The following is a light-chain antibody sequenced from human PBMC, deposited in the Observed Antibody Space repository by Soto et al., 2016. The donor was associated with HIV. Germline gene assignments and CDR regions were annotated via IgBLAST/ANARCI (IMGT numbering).Light chain of an antibody. J-gene: IGKJ2*01. CDR1: QDISSY. CDR3: QRSYSTPXT. CDR2: AAS. Sequence: DIQMTQSPPSLSASVGDRVTITCQASQDISSYLNWYQHKPGKAPKLLIYAASSFQSGVPSRFSGSGSGTDFTLTISSLQPEDFATYYCQRSYSTPXTFGQGPRLEI. V-gene: IGKV1-39*01.